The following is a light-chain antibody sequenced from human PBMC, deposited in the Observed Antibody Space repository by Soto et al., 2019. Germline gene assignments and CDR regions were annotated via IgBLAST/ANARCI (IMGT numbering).Light chain of an antibody. J-gene: IGLJ3*02. CDR3: SSYTGRKAWV. CDR1: SSDVGGFDY. CDR2: EVS. V-gene: IGLV2-14*01. Sequence: QSALTQPASGSGSPGQSITISCTGASSDVGGFDYVFWSQQHPGKTPKLLIYEVSNRPSGVSNRFSASKSDNAASLTISGLQPEDEAEYYGSSYTGRKAWVFGGGTQVTVL.